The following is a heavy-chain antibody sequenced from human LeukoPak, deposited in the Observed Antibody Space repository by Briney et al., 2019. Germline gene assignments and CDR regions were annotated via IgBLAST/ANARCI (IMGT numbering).Heavy chain of an antibody. CDR2: IRYDGSNK. Sequence: GGSLRLSCAASGFTFSSYGMHWVRQAPGKGLEWVAFIRYDGSNKYYADSVKGRFTISRDNAKNSLYLQMNSLRAEDMALYYCAKAPTTYGDYVGYIAYWGQGTLVTASS. J-gene: IGHJ4*02. V-gene: IGHV3-30*02. CDR3: AKAPTTYGDYVGYIAY. CDR1: GFTFSSYG. D-gene: IGHD4-17*01.